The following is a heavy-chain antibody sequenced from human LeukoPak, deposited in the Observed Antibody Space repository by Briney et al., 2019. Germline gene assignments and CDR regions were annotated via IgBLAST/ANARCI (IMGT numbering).Heavy chain of an antibody. J-gene: IGHJ4*02. CDR2: ISSGSNGM. Sequence: GGSLRLSCAASGFTFSSYSMNWVRQAPGKGLEWVSYISSGSNGMYCADSVKGRFTISRDNAKNSLYLQMNSLRVEDTAVYYCARDLQYSSSCFDYWGQGTLVTVSS. CDR3: ARDLQYSSSCFDY. V-gene: IGHV3-48*04. D-gene: IGHD6-6*01. CDR1: GFTFSSYS.